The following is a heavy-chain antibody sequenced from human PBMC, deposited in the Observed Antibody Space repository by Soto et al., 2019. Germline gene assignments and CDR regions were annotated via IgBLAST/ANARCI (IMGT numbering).Heavy chain of an antibody. D-gene: IGHD2-15*01. V-gene: IGHV3-7*05. J-gene: IGHJ4*02. CDR2: INEDGSQE. CDR3: ARDRAFTCYDY. Sequence: GGSLILSCAASGFIFSTSWMTWVRQAPGKGLEWVAGINEDGSQEYYVDSVKGRFIISRDNARNSLYLQMNSLRAEDTAVYYRARDRAFTCYDYWGQGTVVTVSS. CDR1: GFIFSTSW.